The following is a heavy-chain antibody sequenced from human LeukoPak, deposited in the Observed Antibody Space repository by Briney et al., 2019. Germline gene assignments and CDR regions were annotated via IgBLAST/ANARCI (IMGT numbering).Heavy chain of an antibody. Sequence: GGSLRLSCAASGFTFSSYWMRWVRQAPGKGLEWVANIKQDGSEKYYVDSVKGRFTISRDNAKNSLYLQMNSLRAEDTAVYYCARAHAAEYFDYWGQGTLVTVSS. CDR2: IKQDGSEK. D-gene: IGHD6-13*01. V-gene: IGHV3-7*05. J-gene: IGHJ4*02. CDR3: ARAHAAEYFDY. CDR1: GFTFSSYW.